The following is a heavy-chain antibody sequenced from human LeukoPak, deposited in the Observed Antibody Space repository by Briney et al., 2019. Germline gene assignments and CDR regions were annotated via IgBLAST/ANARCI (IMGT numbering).Heavy chain of an antibody. CDR1: GFIFSSYA. CDR2: ISSSGGST. CDR3: ARGPGAFDI. V-gene: IGHV3-64D*09. D-gene: IGHD2-2*01. Sequence: PGGSLRLSCSASGFIFSSYAMHWVRQAPGKRLEYVSAISSSGGSTYYADSVKGRFTISRDNSKNTLYLQMSSLRAEDTAVYYCARGPGAFDIWGQGTLVTVSS. J-gene: IGHJ3*02.